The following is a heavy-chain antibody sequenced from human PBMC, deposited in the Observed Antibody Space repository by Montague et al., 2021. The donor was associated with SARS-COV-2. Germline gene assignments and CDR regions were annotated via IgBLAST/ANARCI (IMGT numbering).Heavy chain of an antibody. CDR3: ARVGRQELVRLSGMDV. V-gene: IGHV4-39*07. Sequence: SETLSLTCTVSGGSISSSSYYWGWIRQPPGKGLEWIGSIYYSGSTNYYPSLKSRVTISVDTSKNQFSLKLSSVTAADTAVYYCARVGRQELVRLSGMDVWGQGTTVTVSS. CDR1: GGSISSSSYY. CDR2: IYYSGST. D-gene: IGHD6-13*01. J-gene: IGHJ6*02.